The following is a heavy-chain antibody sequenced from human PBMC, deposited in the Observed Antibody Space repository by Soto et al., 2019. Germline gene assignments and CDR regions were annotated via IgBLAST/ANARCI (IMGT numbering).Heavy chain of an antibody. CDR3: ARDFMWGCSGGSCYQNYGMDV. CDR1: GFTFSIYV. V-gene: IGHV3-30-3*01. CDR2: ISYDGSNK. J-gene: IGHJ6*02. Sequence: GGSLRLSCAASGFTFSIYVMHWVRQAPGKGLEWVAVISYDGSNKYYADSVKGRFTISRDNSKNTLYLQMNSLRAEDTAVYYCARDFMWGCSGGSCYQNYGMDVWGQGTTVTVSS. D-gene: IGHD2-15*01.